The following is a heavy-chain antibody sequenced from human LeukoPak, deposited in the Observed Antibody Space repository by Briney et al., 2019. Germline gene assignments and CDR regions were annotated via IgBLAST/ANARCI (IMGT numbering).Heavy chain of an antibody. D-gene: IGHD5-24*01. CDR2: IYPGDSDT. CDR3: ARRTRDGYYFDY. CDR1: GYIFSNYW. Sequence: GESLKISCKGSGYIFSNYWIGWVRQMPGKGLEWMGIIYPGDSDTRYSPSFQGQVTISADKSTSTAYLQWSSLKASDTAVYYRARRTRDGYYFDYWGQGTLVTVSS. J-gene: IGHJ4*02. V-gene: IGHV5-51*01.